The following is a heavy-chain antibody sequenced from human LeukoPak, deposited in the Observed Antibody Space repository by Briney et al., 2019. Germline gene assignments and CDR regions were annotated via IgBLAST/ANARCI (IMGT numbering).Heavy chain of an antibody. J-gene: IGHJ5*02. CDR1: GFTFSSYG. CDR2: ISGSGGST. CDR3: AKDGGYYGSGNPLPRWFDP. D-gene: IGHD3-10*01. V-gene: IGHV3-23*01. Sequence: GGSVRLSCAASGFTFSSYGMSWVRQAPGKGLEWVSAISGSGGSTYYADSVKGRFTISRDNSKNTLYLQMNSLRAEDTAVYYCAKDGGYYGSGNPLPRWFDPWGQGTLVTVSS.